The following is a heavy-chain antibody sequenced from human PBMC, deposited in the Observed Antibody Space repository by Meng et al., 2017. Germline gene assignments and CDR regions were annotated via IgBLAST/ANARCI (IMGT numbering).Heavy chain of an antibody. CDR3: ASSSGWGDPVYDY. CDR2: ISAYNGNT. CDR1: GYTFTSYG. V-gene: IGHV1-18*01. D-gene: IGHD2-21*01. J-gene: IGHJ4*02. Sequence: QDQRGQPGAEVKKPGASVKVSCKASGYTFTSYGISWVRQAPGQGLEWMGWISAYNGNTNYAQKLQGRVTMTRDTSTSTVYMELSSLRSEDTAVYYCASSSGWGDPVYDYWGQGTLVTVSS.